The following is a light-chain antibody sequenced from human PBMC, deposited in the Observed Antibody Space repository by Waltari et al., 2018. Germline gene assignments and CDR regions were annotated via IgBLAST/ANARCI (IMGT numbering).Light chain of an antibody. V-gene: IGKV1-5*03. Sequence: IQMTQSPSTLSASVGDRVTITCRASQSVRTYLAWYQQKPGKVPKLLIYKASTLETGVPSRLSGSGSETEFTLTIASLQPDDFGTYYCQQYNTYSWTFGQGTEVDIK. CDR3: QQYNTYSWT. CDR1: QSVRTY. J-gene: IGKJ1*01. CDR2: KAS.